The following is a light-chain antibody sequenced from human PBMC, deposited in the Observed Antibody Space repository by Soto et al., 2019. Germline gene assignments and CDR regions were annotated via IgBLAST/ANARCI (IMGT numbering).Light chain of an antibody. J-gene: IGLJ1*01. CDR3: NSYAGSNSFV. Sequence: QSVLTQPPSASGSPGQSVTISCTGTSSDVGAYNYVSWYQQHPGRAPKLVIFEVNKRPSGVPDRFSGSKSGNTASLTVSGLQNEDEADYYCNSYAGSNSFVFGTGTKVTVL. CDR2: EVN. CDR1: SSDVGAYNY. V-gene: IGLV2-8*01.